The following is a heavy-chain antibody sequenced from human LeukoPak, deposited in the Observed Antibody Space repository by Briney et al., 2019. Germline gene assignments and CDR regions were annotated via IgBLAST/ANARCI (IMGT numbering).Heavy chain of an antibody. J-gene: IGHJ4*02. CDR1: GGSISSSSYY. D-gene: IGHD5-12*01. CDR2: INYSGNT. V-gene: IGHV4-39*01. CDR3: GRPRPGFSDYEH. Sequence: PSETLSLTCTVSGGSISSSSYYWGWVRQPPGKGLEWVGSINYSGNTHYNPSLKSRVTISIDTSKNQFSLKLSSVTATDTAVYYCGRPRPGFSDYEHWGQGTLITVSS.